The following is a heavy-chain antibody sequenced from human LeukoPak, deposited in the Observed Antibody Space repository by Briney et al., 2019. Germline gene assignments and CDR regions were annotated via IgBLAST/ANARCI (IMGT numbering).Heavy chain of an antibody. CDR2: IQYDGSNK. J-gene: IGHJ6*03. D-gene: IGHD2-8*01. CDR3: AKDRCSNGIGCYYYYMDL. Sequence: GGSLRLSCAASAFIFSSYGMHWVLQAPGKGLEWVAYIQYDGSNKQYADSVKGRFSISRDSSKNVLYLQMNSLRAEDTAVYYCAKDRCSNGIGCYYYYMDLWGKGTTVTISS. CDR1: AFIFSSYG. V-gene: IGHV3-30*02.